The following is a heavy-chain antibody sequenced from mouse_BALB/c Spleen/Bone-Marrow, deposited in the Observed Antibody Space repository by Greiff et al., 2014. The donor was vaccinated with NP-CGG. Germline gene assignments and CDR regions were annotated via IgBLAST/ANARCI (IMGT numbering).Heavy chain of an antibody. D-gene: IGHD2-2*01. J-gene: IGHJ2*01. V-gene: IGHV3-2*02. Sequence: VQLVESGPGLVKPSQSLSLTCTVTGYSITSDYAWNWIRQFPGNKLEWMGYISYSGSTSYNPSLKSRISITRDTSKDQFFLQLNSVTTEDTATYYCARSWLRRGFDYWGQGTTLTVSS. CDR2: ISYSGST. CDR1: GYSITSDYA. CDR3: ARSWLRRGFDY.